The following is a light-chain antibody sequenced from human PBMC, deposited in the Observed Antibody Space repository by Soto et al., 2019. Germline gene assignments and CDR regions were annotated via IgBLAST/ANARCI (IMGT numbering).Light chain of an antibody. CDR2: GAS. V-gene: IGKV3-20*01. CDR1: QSVSSSY. Sequence: EIVLTQSPGTLSLSPGERATLSCKASQSVSSSYLAWYQQKPGQAPRLLIYGASSRATGIPDRFSGSGSGTDFTHTISRLEPEDFALYYCQQYGSSPYTFGQGTKLDIK. CDR3: QQYGSSPYT. J-gene: IGKJ2*01.